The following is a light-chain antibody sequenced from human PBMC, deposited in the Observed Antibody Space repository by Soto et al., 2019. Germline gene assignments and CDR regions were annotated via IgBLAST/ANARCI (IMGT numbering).Light chain of an antibody. CDR2: DAS. J-gene: IGKJ4*01. CDR3: QQYHSYPLT. CDR1: QSISTW. Sequence: DIQMTHSPSTLSASVGDRVTITCRAAQSISTWLAWYQQKPGKAPKLLIYDASNLESGVPSRFSGSGSGTEFTLTISSLQPDDFATYYCQQYHSYPLTFGGGTKVDIK. V-gene: IGKV1-5*01.